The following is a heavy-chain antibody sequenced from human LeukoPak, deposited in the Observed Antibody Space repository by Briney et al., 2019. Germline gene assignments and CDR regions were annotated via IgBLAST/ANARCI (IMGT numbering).Heavy chain of an antibody. D-gene: IGHD2-2*01. CDR2: IYYSGST. CDR3: ASREYCSSTSCFDAFDI. V-gene: IGHV4-59*01. Sequence: SETLSLTCTVSGGSISSYYWSWIRQPPGKGLEWIGYIYYSGSTNYNPSLKSRVTISVDTSKNQFSLKLSSVTAADTAVYYCASREYCSSTSCFDAFDIWGQGTMDTVSS. J-gene: IGHJ3*02. CDR1: GGSISSYY.